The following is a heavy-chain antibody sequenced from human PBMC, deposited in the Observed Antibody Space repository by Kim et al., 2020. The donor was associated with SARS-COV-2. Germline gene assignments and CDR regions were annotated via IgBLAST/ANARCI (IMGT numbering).Heavy chain of an antibody. D-gene: IGHD6-13*01. CDR1: GFTFSSYG. CDR3: AKGLAAAGTLLGY. J-gene: IGHJ4*02. V-gene: IGHV3-30*18. Sequence: GGSLRLSCAASGFTFSSYGMHWVRQAPGKGLEWVAVISYDGSNKYYADSVKGRFTISRDNSKNTLYLQMNSLRAEDTAVYYCAKGLAAAGTLLGYWGQGTLVTVSS. CDR2: ISYDGSNK.